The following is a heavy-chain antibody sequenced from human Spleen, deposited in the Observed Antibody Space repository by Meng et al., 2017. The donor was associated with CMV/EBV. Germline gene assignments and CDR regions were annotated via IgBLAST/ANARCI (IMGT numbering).Heavy chain of an antibody. J-gene: IGHJ5*02. D-gene: IGHD2-15*01. CDR2: IFHSGNT. CDR1: GGSIGRTTYY. V-gene: IGHV4-39*07. Sequence: GSLRLSCTVSGGSIGRTTYYWGWIRQPPGKGREWIGSIFHSGNTYYSSSLKSRVTISVDTSKNQFSLNLRSVTAADTAVYFCIRDMGRYCSGGRCYISWGQGALVTVSS. CDR3: IRDMGRYCSGGRCYIS.